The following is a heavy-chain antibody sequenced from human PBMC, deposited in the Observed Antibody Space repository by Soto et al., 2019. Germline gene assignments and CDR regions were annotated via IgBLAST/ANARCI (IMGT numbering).Heavy chain of an antibody. Sequence: SETLSLTCTVSGGSISSYYWSWIRQPPGKGLEWIGYIYYSGSTNYNPSLKSRVTISVDTSKNQFSLKLSSVTAADTAVYYCAREAAAGTLDYWGQGTLVTVSS. J-gene: IGHJ4*02. D-gene: IGHD6-13*01. V-gene: IGHV4-59*01. CDR3: AREAAAGTLDY. CDR2: IYYSGST. CDR1: GGSISSYY.